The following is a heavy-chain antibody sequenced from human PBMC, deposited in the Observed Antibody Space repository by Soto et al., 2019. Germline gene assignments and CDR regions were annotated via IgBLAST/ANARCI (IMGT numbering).Heavy chain of an antibody. CDR1: GGSISSGDYY. V-gene: IGHV4-30-4*01. CDR2: IYYSGST. J-gene: IGHJ6*02. D-gene: IGHD3-10*01. Sequence: PSETLSLTCTVSGGSISSGDYYWSWIRQPPGKGLEWIGYIYYSGSTYYNPSLKSRVTISVDTSKNQFSLKLSSVTAADTAVYYCAXDTMVRGVIRYYYGMDVWGQGTTVTVSS. CDR3: AXDTMVRGVIRYYYGMDV.